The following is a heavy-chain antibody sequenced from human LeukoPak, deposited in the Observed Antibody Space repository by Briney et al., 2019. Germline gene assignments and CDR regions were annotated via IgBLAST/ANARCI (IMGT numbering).Heavy chain of an antibody. Sequence: ASVKVSCKASGYTFTGYYIHWVRQAPGQGLEWMGRINPNSGGTNYAQKFQGRVTMTRDTSISTAYMELSRLRSDDTAVYYCARGPANVDTAMVAPFDYWGQGTLVTVSS. CDR2: INPNSGGT. CDR1: GYTFTGYY. CDR3: ARGPANVDTAMVAPFDY. D-gene: IGHD5-18*01. J-gene: IGHJ4*02. V-gene: IGHV1-2*06.